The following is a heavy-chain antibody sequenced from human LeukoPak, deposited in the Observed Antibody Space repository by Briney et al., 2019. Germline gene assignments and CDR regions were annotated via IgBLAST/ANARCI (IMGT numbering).Heavy chain of an antibody. CDR1: GFTFSSYF. CDR3: GKDGHAVDI. CDR2: ISYEGSKK. J-gene: IGHJ3*02. V-gene: IGHV3-30*18. Sequence: GSSLTLACPASGFTFSSYFMHWVRQAPGKGLEWVGFISYEGSKKYYADSVKGRFTISRDNSKKTLYHQMNSLRAEDTAVYYCGKDGHAVDIWGQGTMVTVSS.